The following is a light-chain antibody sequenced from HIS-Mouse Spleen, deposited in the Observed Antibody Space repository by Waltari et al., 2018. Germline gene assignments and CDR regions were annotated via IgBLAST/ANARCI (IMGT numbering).Light chain of an antibody. CDR3: SSYTSSSPYVV. Sequence: QSALTQPASVSGSPGQSITISCTGTSSDVGGYNYVPWYQQHPGKAPKRMIYAVSNRPSGVSNRFSGSKSGNTASLTISGLQAEDEADYYCSSYTSSSPYVVFGGGTKLTVL. J-gene: IGLJ2*01. V-gene: IGLV2-14*01. CDR2: AVS. CDR1: SSDVGGYNY.